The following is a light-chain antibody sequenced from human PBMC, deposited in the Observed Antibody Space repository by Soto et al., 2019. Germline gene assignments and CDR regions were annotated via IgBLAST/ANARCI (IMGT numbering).Light chain of an antibody. CDR1: QSISSGY. J-gene: IGKJ4*01. CDR3: QQYGGSPLVT. V-gene: IGKV3-20*01. Sequence: ETVLTQSPGTLSLSPGERATLSCRASQSISSGYLAWYQQRPGQAPRLLISGASNRATGIPDRFSGSGSGTDFPLTIRRLEPEDFAVSSCQQYGGSPLVTFGGGTKVEIK. CDR2: GAS.